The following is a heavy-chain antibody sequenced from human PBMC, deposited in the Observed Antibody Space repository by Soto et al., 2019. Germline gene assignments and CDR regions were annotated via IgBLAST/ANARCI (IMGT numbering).Heavy chain of an antibody. CDR3: ARDGIPTVTNWFDP. J-gene: IGHJ5*02. Sequence: HPGGSLRLSCAASGFTFSNSAMSWVRQAPGKGLEWVSAISGSGGSTYYADSVKGRFTISRDNSKNTLYLQMNSLRAEDTAVYYCARDGIPTVTNWFDPWGQGTLVTVSS. CDR1: GFTFSNSA. CDR2: ISGSGGST. D-gene: IGHD4-4*01. V-gene: IGHV3-23*01.